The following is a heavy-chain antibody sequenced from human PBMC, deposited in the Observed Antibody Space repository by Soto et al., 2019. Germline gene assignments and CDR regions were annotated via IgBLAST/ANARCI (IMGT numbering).Heavy chain of an antibody. D-gene: IGHD2-2*01. CDR1: GGYSSSGGYY. CDR2: IYYSGTT. J-gene: IGHJ5*02. V-gene: IGHV4-31*03. Sequence: SETLSLTCTVSGGYSSSGGYYWSWIRQHPGKGLEWIGYIYYSGTTYYNPSLKSRVTISVDTSKNQFSLKLSSVSAADTALYYCARCSLVVVPAPGFDPWCRGTLVTVSS. CDR3: ARCSLVVVPAPGFDP.